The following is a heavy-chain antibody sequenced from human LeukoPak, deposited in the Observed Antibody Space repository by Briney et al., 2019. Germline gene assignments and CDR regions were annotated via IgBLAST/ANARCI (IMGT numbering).Heavy chain of an antibody. CDR1: GYTFTSYG. CDR3: ARVRDVVIVPAATQFDY. V-gene: IGHV1-18*01. Sequence: ASVKVSCKASGYTFTSYGISWVRQAPGQGLEWMGWISAYNGNTNYAQKLQGRVTMTTDTSTSTAYMELRSLRSDDTAVYYCARVRDVVIVPAATQFDYWGQGTLVSVSS. D-gene: IGHD2-2*01. CDR2: ISAYNGNT. J-gene: IGHJ4*02.